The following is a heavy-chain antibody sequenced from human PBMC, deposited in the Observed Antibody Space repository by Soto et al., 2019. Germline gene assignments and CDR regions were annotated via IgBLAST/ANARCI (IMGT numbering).Heavy chain of an antibody. V-gene: IGHV3-23*01. J-gene: IGHJ4*02. CDR2: ISGSGGST. Sequence: PXGSLRPSSAASGFTFSSYAMSWVRQAPGKGLEWVSAISGSGGSTYYADSVKGRFTISRDNSKNTLYLQMNSLRAEDTAVYYCATYDSSGYYYSLFDYWGQGTLVTVSS. CDR1: GFTFSSYA. D-gene: IGHD3-22*01. CDR3: ATYDSSGYYYSLFDY.